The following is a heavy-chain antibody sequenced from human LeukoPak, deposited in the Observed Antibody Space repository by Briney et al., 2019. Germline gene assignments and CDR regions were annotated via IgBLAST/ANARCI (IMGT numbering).Heavy chain of an antibody. Sequence: GGSLRLSCAASGFTFSSYGMHWVRQAPGKGLEWEAFIRYDGSNKYYADSVKGRFTISRDNSKNTLYLQMNSLRAEDTAVYYCASLAEKYSSGWYKHWGQGTLVTVSS. V-gene: IGHV3-30*02. CDR1: GFTFSSYG. D-gene: IGHD6-19*01. J-gene: IGHJ1*01. CDR3: ASLAEKYSSGWYKH. CDR2: IRYDGSNK.